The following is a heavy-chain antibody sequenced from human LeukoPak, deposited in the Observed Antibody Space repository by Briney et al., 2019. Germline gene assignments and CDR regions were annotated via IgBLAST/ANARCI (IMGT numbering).Heavy chain of an antibody. CDR3: AKKTKIKIGVTGTALFFGPFEL. D-gene: IGHD1-7*01. J-gene: IGHJ3*01. Sequence: GASLRLSCAASGFPFSTYAMSWVRQAPGRGPEWVAGLSGSTYSTYIADSVKGRFAISRDNSKNTLYLQMSSLRVEDTAVYFCAKKTKIKIGVTGTALFFGPFELGGHGTMVTVSA. V-gene: IGHV3-23*01. CDR2: LSGSTYST. CDR1: GFPFSTYA.